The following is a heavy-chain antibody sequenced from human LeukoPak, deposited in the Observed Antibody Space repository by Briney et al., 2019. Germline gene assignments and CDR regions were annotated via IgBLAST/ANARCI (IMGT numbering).Heavy chain of an antibody. CDR3: ARDLTYYYDRSGYTADY. CDR1: GYTFTGYY. V-gene: IGHV1-2*02. J-gene: IGHJ4*02. CDR2: INPNSGGT. D-gene: IGHD3-22*01. Sequence: ASVKVSCEASGYTFTGYYMHWVRQAPGQGLEWMGWINPNSGGTNYAQKFQGRVTMTRDTSISTAYMELSRLRSDDTAVYYCARDLTYYYDRSGYTADYWGQGTLVTVSS.